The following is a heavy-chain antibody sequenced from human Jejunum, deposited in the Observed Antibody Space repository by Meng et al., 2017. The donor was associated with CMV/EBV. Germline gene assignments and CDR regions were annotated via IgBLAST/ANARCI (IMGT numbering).Heavy chain of an antibody. CDR3: ARRPTSG. CDR1: GLIFRGYG. D-gene: IGHD3-10*01. CDR2: ITASSSHT. J-gene: IGHJ4*02. Sequence: SGAASGLIFRGYGRSWFRQAPGKGLEWVSSITASSSHTYYADSLKGRFTVSRDDAKSSLFLQMDSLRAEDTAMYYCARRPTSGWGQGTLVTVSS. V-gene: IGHV3-21*01.